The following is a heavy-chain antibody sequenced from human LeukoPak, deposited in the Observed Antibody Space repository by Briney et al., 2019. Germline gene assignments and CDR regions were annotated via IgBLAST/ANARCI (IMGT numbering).Heavy chain of an antibody. V-gene: IGHV4-4*02. Sequence: SETLSLTCAVSGGSISSSNWWSWVRQPPGKGLEWIGTIFYSGTTYYNPSLKSRVTMSVDTSNNQFSLKLTSVTAADTAMYYCATQILLCHYYWGQGTLVTVSS. CDR2: IFYSGTT. J-gene: IGHJ4*02. CDR3: ATQILLCHYY. CDR1: GGSISSSNW. D-gene: IGHD3-10*01.